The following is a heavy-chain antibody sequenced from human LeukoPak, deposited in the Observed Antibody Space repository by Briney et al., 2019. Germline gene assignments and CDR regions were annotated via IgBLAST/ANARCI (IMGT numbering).Heavy chain of an antibody. CDR1: GGSFRGYY. J-gene: IGHJ4*02. D-gene: IGHD2-2*01. V-gene: IGHV4-34*01. CDR3: ASTERCSTTCPLDY. Sequence: KPSETPSLTCAVYGGSFRGYYWSWIRQPPGKGLEWIGEINHSGSTNYNPSLKSRVTISLDTSMKKCSLKLNSVTAADTAVYYCASTERCSTTCPLDYWGQGTLVTVSS. CDR2: INHSGST.